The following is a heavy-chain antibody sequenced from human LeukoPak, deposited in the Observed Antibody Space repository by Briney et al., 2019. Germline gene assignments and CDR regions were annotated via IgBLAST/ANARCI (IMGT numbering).Heavy chain of an antibody. CDR3: ARGFRYCSGGSCYNWFDP. D-gene: IGHD2-15*01. CDR1: GASISNYY. Sequence: SETLSLTCTVSGASISNYYWTWIRQPPGKGLEWIGYIYYSGSTNYRPSLKSRVTISGETSKNQFSLKLSSVTAADTAVYYCARGFRYCSGGSCYNWFDPWGQGTLVTVSS. CDR2: IYYSGST. J-gene: IGHJ5*02. V-gene: IGHV4-59*01.